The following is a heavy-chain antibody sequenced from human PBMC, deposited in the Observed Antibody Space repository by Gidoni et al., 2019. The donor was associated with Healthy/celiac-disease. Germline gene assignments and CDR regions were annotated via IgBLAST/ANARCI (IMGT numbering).Heavy chain of an antibody. CDR3: ARAPTMVRGKNNWFDP. D-gene: IGHD3-10*01. CDR2: TYYRSKWYN. Sequence: QVQLQQSGPGLVKPSQTLSLTCAISGDSGQSPSRGLEWLGRTYYRSKWYNDYAVSVKSRITINPDTSKNQFSLQLNSVTPEDTAVYYCARAPTMVRGKNNWFDPWGQGTLVTVSS. J-gene: IGHJ5*02. CDR1: GDSG. V-gene: IGHV6-1*01.